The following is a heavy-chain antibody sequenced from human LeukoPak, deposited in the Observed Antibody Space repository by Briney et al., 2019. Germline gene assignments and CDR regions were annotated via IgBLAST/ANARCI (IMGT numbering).Heavy chain of an antibody. V-gene: IGHV3-43D*03. CDR3: AKDTAPYSSGWDPYFDY. CDR2: ISWDGGST. D-gene: IGHD6-19*01. CDR1: GFTFDDYA. J-gene: IGHJ4*02. Sequence: GGSLRLSCAASGFTFDDYAMHWVRQAPGKGLEWVSLISWDGGSTYYADSVKGRFTISRDNSKNSLYLQMNSLRAEDTALYYCAKDTAPYSSGWDPYFDYWGQGTLVTVSS.